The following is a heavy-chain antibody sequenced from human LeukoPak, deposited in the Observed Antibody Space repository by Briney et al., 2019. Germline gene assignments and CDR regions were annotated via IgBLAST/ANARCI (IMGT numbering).Heavy chain of an antibody. Sequence: SETLSLTCTVSGGSISIYYWNWIQQPAGKGLGWIGRIFTSGITNYNPSLKSRVTMSVDTSKNQFSLNLSSVTAADTAVYYCARESSGTYYNPLGYMDVWGKGTTVTVSS. J-gene: IGHJ6*03. CDR2: IFTSGIT. CDR3: ARESSGTYYNPLGYMDV. CDR1: GGSISIYY. D-gene: IGHD3-10*01. V-gene: IGHV4-4*07.